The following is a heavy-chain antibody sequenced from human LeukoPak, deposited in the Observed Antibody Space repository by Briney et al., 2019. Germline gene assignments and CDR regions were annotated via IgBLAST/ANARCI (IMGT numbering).Heavy chain of an antibody. CDR3: ARTTMVRGTYYMDV. Sequence: SQTLSLTCAVSGGSISSGGYSWSWIRQPPGKGLEWIGYIYYSGSTYYNPSLKSRVTISVDTSKNQFSLKLSSVTAADTAVYYCARTTMVRGTYYMDVWGKGTTVTTSS. V-gene: IGHV4-30-4*07. CDR2: IYYSGST. CDR1: GGSISSGGYS. J-gene: IGHJ6*03. D-gene: IGHD3-10*01.